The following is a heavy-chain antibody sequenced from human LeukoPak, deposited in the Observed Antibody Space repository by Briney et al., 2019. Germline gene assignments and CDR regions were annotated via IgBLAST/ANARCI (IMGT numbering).Heavy chain of an antibody. Sequence: PSETLSLTCTVSGGSISTYYWSWIRRPAGKGLEWIGHIYTSGSTNYNPSLKSRVAMSVDTSKNHFSLKLSSVTAADTAVYYCARHFDCSGGSCYRFDAFDIWGQGTMVIVSS. J-gene: IGHJ3*02. CDR2: IYTSGST. V-gene: IGHV4-4*07. D-gene: IGHD2-15*01. CDR1: GGSISTYY. CDR3: ARHFDCSGGSCYRFDAFDI.